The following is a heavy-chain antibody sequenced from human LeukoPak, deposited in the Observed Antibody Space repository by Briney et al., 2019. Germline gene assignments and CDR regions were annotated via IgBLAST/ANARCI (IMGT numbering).Heavy chain of an antibody. CDR3: ARDIVIVPAARGFDP. CDR2: ISGSGSDT. Sequence: GGSLRLSCAASGFTFGTYAMSWVRQAPGKGLEWVSAISGSGSDTYYADSVKGRFTISRDNAKNSLYLQMKSLRAEDTAVYYCARDIVIVPAARGFDPWGQGTLVTVSS. J-gene: IGHJ5*02. CDR1: GFTFGTYA. D-gene: IGHD2-2*01. V-gene: IGHV3-21*01.